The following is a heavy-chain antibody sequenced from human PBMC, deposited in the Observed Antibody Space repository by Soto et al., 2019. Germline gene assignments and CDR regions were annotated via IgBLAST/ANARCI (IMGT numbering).Heavy chain of an antibody. V-gene: IGHV5-10-1*01. J-gene: IGHJ6*02. CDR3: ARRRVVPAAIGVRYYYYGMDV. D-gene: IGHD2-2*02. CDR1: GYSFTSYW. CDR2: IDPSDSYT. Sequence: GESLKISCKGSGYSFTSYWISWVRQMPGKGLEWMGRIDPSDSYTNYSPSFHGHVTISADKSISTAYLQWSSLKASDTAMYYCARRRVVPAAIGVRYYYYGMDVWGQGTTVTVSS.